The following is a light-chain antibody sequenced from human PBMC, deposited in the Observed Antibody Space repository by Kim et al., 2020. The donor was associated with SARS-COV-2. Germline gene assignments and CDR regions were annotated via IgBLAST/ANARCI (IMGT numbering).Light chain of an antibody. J-gene: IGLJ2*01. Sequence: GQSITISCTGTRSDVGGYNYVSWYQQHPGKAPKLMIYDVRNRPSGVSNRFSGSKSGNTASLTISGLQAEDEADYYCSSYTSTSTVVFGGGTQLTV. V-gene: IGLV2-14*03. CDR1: RSDVGGYNY. CDR2: DVR. CDR3: SSYTSTSTVV.